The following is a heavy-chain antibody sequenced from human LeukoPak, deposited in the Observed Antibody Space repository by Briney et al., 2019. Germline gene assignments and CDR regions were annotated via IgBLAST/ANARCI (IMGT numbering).Heavy chain of an antibody. V-gene: IGHV3-48*01. CDR1: AFTFSDYS. CDR2: ISGRSSII. Sequence: PGGSLRLSCAASAFTFSDYSMNWVRQAPGKGLEWISYISGRSSIIYYADSVRGRFTISRDNAKNTIYWQRHSLRAEDTPVYYCAEDRLTCGSYFFDHWGQGTLVTVSS. J-gene: IGHJ4*02. D-gene: IGHD1-26*01. CDR3: AEDRLTCGSYFFDH.